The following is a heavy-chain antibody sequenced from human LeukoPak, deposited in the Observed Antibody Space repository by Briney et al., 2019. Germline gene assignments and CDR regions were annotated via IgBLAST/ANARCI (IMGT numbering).Heavy chain of an antibody. D-gene: IGHD3-3*01. J-gene: IGHJ5*02. CDR3: ARDPYYDFWSGYSP. CDR2: IYTSGST. CDR1: GGSISSYY. Sequence: SETLSLTCTVSGGSISSYYWSWIRQPAGKGLEWIGRIYTSGSTNYNPSLKSRVTMSVDTSENQFSLKLSSVTAADTAVYYCARDPYYDFWSGYSPWGQGTLVTVSS. V-gene: IGHV4-4*07.